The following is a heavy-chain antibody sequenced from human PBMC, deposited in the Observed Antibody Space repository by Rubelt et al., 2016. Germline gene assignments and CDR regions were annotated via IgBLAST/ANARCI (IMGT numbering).Heavy chain of an antibody. CDR1: GGSISSSSYH. V-gene: IGHV4-39*01. CDR2: INYSGST. J-gene: IGHJ5*02. Sequence: QLQLQESGPGLVKPSETLSLTCTVSGGSISSSSYHWGWIRQPPGKGLEWIGSINYSGSTNYNPSLKSRVTISVDTSKNQVSLKLGSLTAADTAVYYCSRHETLAGRPGWFDRWGQGTLVTVSS. CDR3: SRHETLAGRPGWFDR.